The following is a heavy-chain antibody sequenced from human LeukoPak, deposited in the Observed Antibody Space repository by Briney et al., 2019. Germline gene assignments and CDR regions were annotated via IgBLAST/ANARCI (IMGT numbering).Heavy chain of an antibody. D-gene: IGHD1-26*01. CDR3: ARAGSWPEYYFDY. V-gene: IGHV1-2*02. CDR1: GYTFTSYD. Sequence: SVKVSCKASGYTFTSYDINWVRQATGQGLEWMGWINPNSGGTNYAQKFQGRVTMTRDTSISTAYMELSRLRSDDTAVYYCARAGSWPEYYFDYWGQGTLVTVSS. J-gene: IGHJ4*02. CDR2: INPNSGGT.